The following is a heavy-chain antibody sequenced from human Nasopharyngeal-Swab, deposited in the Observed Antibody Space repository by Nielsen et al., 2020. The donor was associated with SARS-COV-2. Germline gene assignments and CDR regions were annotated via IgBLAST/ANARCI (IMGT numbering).Heavy chain of an antibody. V-gene: IGHV4-39*07. CDR3: ARVSTVPAAQSRYYGMDV. Sequence: SETLSLTCTVSGGSISSSSYYWGWMRQPPGKGLEWIGSIYYSGSTYYNPSLKSRVTISVDTSKNQFSLKLSSVTAADTAVYYCARVSTVPAAQSRYYGMDVWGQGTTVTVSS. CDR1: GGSISSSSYY. J-gene: IGHJ6*02. CDR2: IYYSGST. D-gene: IGHD2-2*01.